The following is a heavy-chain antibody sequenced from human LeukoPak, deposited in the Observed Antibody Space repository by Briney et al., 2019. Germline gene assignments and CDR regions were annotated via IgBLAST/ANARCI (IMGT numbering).Heavy chain of an antibody. V-gene: IGHV3-23*01. CDR3: ANRPGNHDILTQYYFDY. CDR1: GFTFSSYA. Sequence: GGSLRLSCAASGFTFSSYAMSWVRQAPGKGLEWVSVISGSGGGTYYADSVKGRFTISRDNSKNTLYLQMNSLRAEDTAVYYCANRPGNHDILTQYYFDYWGQGTLVTVSS. CDR2: ISGSGGGT. D-gene: IGHD3-9*01. J-gene: IGHJ4*02.